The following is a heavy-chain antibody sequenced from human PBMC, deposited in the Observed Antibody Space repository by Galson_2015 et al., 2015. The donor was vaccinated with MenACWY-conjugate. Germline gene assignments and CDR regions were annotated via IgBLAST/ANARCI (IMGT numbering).Heavy chain of an antibody. Sequence: VRQAPGKGLEWISYISPGSGRIYYADSAKGRFTISRDDAKSSLFLQIVSLGDEDTAVYYCAWGRNPTVNSMYLDYWGQGTLVTVSS. J-gene: IGHJ4*02. D-gene: IGHD7-27*01. CDR2: ISPGSGRI. CDR3: AWGRNPTVNSMYLDY. V-gene: IGHV3-48*02.